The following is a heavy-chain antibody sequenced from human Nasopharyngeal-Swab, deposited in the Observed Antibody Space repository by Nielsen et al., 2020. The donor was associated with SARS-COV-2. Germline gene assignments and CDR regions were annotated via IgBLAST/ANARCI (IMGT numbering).Heavy chain of an antibody. CDR3: ARDLGYCSGGSCYSE. CDR2: IIPILGIA. J-gene: IGHJ4*02. Sequence: SVNVSCKASRGTFSSYAIIWVRQAPGQGLEWMGGIIPILGIANYAQKFQGRVTITADKSTSTAYMELSSLRSEDTAVYYCARDLGYCSGGSCYSEWGQGTLVTVSS. CDR1: RGTFSSYA. D-gene: IGHD2-15*01. V-gene: IGHV1-69*10.